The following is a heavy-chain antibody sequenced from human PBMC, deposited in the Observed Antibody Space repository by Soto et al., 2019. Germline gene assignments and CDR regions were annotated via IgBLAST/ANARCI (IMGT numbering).Heavy chain of an antibody. CDR3: AHSAPIFLTWSV. V-gene: IGHV2-5*01. J-gene: IGHJ6*02. D-gene: IGHD3-9*01. Sequence: SGPTLVNPTQTLTLTCTFSGFSLSTSGVGVGWIRQPPGKALEWLALIYWNDDKRYSPSLKSRLTITKDTSKNQEVLTMTNMDPVDTATYYCAHSAPIFLTWSVWGQGTTVTVSS. CDR2: IYWNDDK. CDR1: GFSLSTSGVG.